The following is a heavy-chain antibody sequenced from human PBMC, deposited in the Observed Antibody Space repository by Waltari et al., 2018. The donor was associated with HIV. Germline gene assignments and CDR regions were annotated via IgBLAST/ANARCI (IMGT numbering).Heavy chain of an antibody. CDR1: GFTFDNYA. V-gene: IGHV3-9*01. CDR2: ISWNSGSI. J-gene: IGHJ5*02. Sequence: EVQLVESGGGLVQPGRSLRLSCAASGFTFDNYAMHWVRQAPGKGLEWVSGISWNSGSIGYADSVKGRFTISRDNAKNSLYLQMNSRRAEDTALYYCAKDGQFAAPWGQGTLVTVSS. CDR3: AKDGQFAAP.